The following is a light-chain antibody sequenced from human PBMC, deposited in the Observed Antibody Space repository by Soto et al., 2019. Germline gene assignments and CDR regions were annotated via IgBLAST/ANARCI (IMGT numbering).Light chain of an antibody. CDR3: QSYDSSLSGGV. CDR2: DVT. Sequence: QSALTQPPSVSGSPGQSVTISCTGTSSDVGGYDYVSWYQQRPGKAPKLLIYDVTKRPSGVPDRFSGSKSGNTASLTISGLQAEDEADYYCQSYDSSLSGGVFGGGTQLTVL. CDR1: SSDVGGYDY. V-gene: IGLV2-11*01. J-gene: IGLJ3*02.